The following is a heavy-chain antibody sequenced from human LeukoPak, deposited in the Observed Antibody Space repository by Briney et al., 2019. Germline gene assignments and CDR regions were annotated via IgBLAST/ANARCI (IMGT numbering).Heavy chain of an antibody. D-gene: IGHD3-10*01. Sequence: ASVKVSCKASGYTFTSYGISWVRQAHGQGLEWMGWISAYNGNTNYAQKFQGRVTMTTDTFTSTAYMELRSLRSDDTAMYHCARDTDTGNYYGSGSYYSLPGYWGQGTLVTVSS. CDR2: ISAYNGNT. CDR1: GYTFTSYG. V-gene: IGHV1-18*01. J-gene: IGHJ4*02. CDR3: ARDTDTGNYYGSGSYYSLPGY.